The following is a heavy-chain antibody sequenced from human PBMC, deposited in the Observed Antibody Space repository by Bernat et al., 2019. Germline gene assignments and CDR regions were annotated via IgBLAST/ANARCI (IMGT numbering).Heavy chain of an antibody. CDR2: ITSKTDSGTT. CDR1: GFTFSNAW. CDR3: TTPPRRQGY. J-gene: IGHJ4*02. Sequence: ELQLVESGGGLVKPGGSLRLSCAASGFTFSNAWMSWVRQAPGKGLEWVGRITSKTDSGTTDNAASVKGRITIPRDDSKNTLYLKMNSLETEETAVYCCTTPPRRQGYWGQGTLVTVSS. V-gene: IGHV3-15*01. D-gene: IGHD6-25*01.